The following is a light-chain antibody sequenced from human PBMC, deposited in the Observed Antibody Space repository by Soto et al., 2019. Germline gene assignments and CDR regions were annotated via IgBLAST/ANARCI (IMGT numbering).Light chain of an antibody. CDR2: GNS. Sequence: QSVLTQPPSVSGAPGQRVTISCTGSSSNIGAGYDVHWYQQLPGTAPKLLIYGNSNRPSGVPDRCSGSKSGTSASLAITGLQAEDEADYYCQSYDSSLSGYVVFGGGTKLTV. V-gene: IGLV1-40*01. J-gene: IGLJ2*01. CDR1: SSNIGAGYD. CDR3: QSYDSSLSGYVV.